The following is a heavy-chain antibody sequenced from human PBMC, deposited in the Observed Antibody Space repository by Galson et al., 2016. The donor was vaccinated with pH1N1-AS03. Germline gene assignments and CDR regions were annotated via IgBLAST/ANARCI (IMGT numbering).Heavy chain of an antibody. D-gene: IGHD2-15*01. J-gene: IGHJ5*02. CDR2: ISPSQIG. CDR3: TTNYCSGANCHQAHHP. Sequence: LSLTCAVYGGSINAYYWTWVRQAPGKGLEWIGEISPSQIGYYNAPLKGRVTISIDTSRSQFSLELSDVTAADTAVYYCTTNYCSGANCHQAHHPWGQGTQVTVSS. V-gene: IGHV4-34*01. CDR1: GGSINAYY.